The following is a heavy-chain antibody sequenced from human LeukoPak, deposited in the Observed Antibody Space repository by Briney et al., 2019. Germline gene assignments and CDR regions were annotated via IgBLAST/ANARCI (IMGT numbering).Heavy chain of an antibody. CDR3: ARDGTVVTEYYFDY. J-gene: IGHJ4*02. Sequence: PGKSLRLSCAASGFTLSNYPMHWVRQAPGKGLEWVAVISYDGSNKYYADSVKGRFTISRDNSKNTLYLQMNSLRAEDTAVYYCARDGTVVTEYYFDYWSQGTLVTVSS. D-gene: IGHD4-23*01. CDR1: GFTLSNYP. CDR2: ISYDGSNK. V-gene: IGHV3-30-3*01.